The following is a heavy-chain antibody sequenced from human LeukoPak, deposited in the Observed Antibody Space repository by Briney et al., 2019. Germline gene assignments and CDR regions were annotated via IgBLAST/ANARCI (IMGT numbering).Heavy chain of an antibody. Sequence: SETLSLTCTASGGSISSYYWSWIRQPPGKGLEWIGYIYYSGSTNYNPSPKSRVTISVDTSKNQFSLKLSSVTAADTAVYYCASTTRGGRIFSSWGQGTMVTVSS. CDR3: ASTTRGGRIFSS. CDR2: IYYSGST. CDR1: GGSISSYY. J-gene: IGHJ3*01. V-gene: IGHV4-59*01. D-gene: IGHD3-3*01.